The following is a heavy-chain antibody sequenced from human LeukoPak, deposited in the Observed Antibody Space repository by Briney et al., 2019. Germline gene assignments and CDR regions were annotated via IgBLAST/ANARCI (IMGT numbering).Heavy chain of an antibody. J-gene: IGHJ6*03. D-gene: IGHD5-18*01. V-gene: IGHV3-21*01. CDR1: GFNFSSYS. Sequence: GGSLRLSCAASGFNFSSYSMNWVRQAPGKGLEWVSSISSISSYIYYADSVKGRFTISRDNAKNSLYLQMNSLRAEDPAVYYCARDRGYSYGMRNYYYYYYMDVWGKGTTVIISS. CDR2: ISSISSYI. CDR3: ARDRGYSYGMRNYYYYYYMDV.